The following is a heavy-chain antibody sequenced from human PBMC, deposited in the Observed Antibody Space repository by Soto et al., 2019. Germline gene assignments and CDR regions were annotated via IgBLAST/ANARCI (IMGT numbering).Heavy chain of an antibody. CDR3: AKDFNSYGYSVP. V-gene: IGHV3-30*18. CDR1: GFTFSSYG. J-gene: IGHJ5*02. CDR2: ISYDGSNK. D-gene: IGHD5-18*01. Sequence: QVQLVESGGGVVQPGMSLRLSCAASGFTFSSYGMHWVRQAPGKGLEWVAVISYDGSNKYYADSVKGRFTISRDNSKNTLYLQMNSLRAEDTAVYYCAKDFNSYGYSVPWGQGTLVTVSS.